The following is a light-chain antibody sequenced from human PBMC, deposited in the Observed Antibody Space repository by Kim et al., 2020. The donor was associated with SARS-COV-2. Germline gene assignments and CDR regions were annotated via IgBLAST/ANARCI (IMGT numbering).Light chain of an antibody. CDR1: QSVLYSSSNKNY. J-gene: IGKJ2*01. V-gene: IGKV4-1*01. CDR2: WAS. Sequence: DIVMTQSPDSLSVSLGERATINCKSSQSVLYSSSNKNYLAWYQQKPGHPPKLLIYWASTRESGVPDRFSGSGSGTDFTLTISSLQAEDVAVYYCQQYYSTPPYTFGQGTKLEIK. CDR3: QQYYSTPPYT.